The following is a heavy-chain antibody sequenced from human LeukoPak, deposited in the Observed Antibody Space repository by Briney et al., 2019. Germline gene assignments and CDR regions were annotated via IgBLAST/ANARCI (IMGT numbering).Heavy chain of an antibody. D-gene: IGHD2-2*01. J-gene: IGHJ3*02. Sequence: GESLQISCKGSGYSFTSYWIGWVRPLPGKGLEWMGIIYPGDSDTRYSPSFQGQVTISADKSISTAYLQWSSLRASDTAMYYCARRTLDRSGAFDIWGQGTMVTVSS. V-gene: IGHV5-51*01. CDR1: GYSFTSYW. CDR3: ARRTLDRSGAFDI. CDR2: IYPGDSDT.